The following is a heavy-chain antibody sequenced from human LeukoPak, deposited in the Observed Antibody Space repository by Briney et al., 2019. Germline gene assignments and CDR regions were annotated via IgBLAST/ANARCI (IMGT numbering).Heavy chain of an antibody. CDR1: GYTFPSYF. D-gene: IGHD6-6*01. CDR2: INPTGGST. V-gene: IGHV1-46*01. CDR3: ARTAARRFDY. J-gene: IGHJ4*02. Sequence: ASVNVSCKASGYTFPSYFMHWVRQAPGQGLEWMGIINPTGGSTTYAQKFQGRVTMTRDTSTSTVYMELSSLRSDDTAVYYCARTAARRFDYWAREPWSPSPQ.